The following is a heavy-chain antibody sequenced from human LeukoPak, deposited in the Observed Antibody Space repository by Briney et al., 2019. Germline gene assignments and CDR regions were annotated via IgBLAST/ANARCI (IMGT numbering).Heavy chain of an antibody. D-gene: IGHD1-26*01. CDR3: ARVSSGSYFGYYYYYMDV. V-gene: IGHV3-30*03. CDR2: FSYDEFKK. Sequence: PGRSLRLSCAGSGFTFSTYDMHWVRQAPGKGLEWVAIFSYDEFKKSYIDSVKGRFTVSRDNAKNTLYLQMNSLRAEDTAVYYCARVSSGSYFGYYYYYMDVWGKGTTVTVSS. CDR1: GFTFSTYD. J-gene: IGHJ6*03.